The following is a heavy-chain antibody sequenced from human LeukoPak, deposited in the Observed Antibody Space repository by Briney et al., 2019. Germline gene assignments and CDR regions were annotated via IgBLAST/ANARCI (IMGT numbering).Heavy chain of an antibody. CDR1: GGSISSGSYY. V-gene: IGHV4-61*02. CDR2: IYTSGST. D-gene: IGHD2-2*01. J-gene: IGHJ5*02. CDR3: ARVSSTSRHRFDP. Sequence: PSETLSLTCTVSGGSISSGSYYWSWIRQPAGKGLEWIGRIYTSGSTNYNPSLKSRVTISVDTSKNQFSLKLSSATAADTAVYYCARVSSTSRHRFDPWGQGTLVTVSS.